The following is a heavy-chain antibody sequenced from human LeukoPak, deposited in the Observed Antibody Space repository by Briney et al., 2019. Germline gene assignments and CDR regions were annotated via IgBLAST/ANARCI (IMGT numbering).Heavy chain of an antibody. D-gene: IGHD3-3*01. CDR3: ARVHPQSTIFGVVIDWFDP. CDR2: IYHSGST. CDR1: GGSISSGGYY. Sequence: PSETLSLTCTVSGGSISSGGYYWSWIRQPPGKGLEWIGYIYHSGSTYYNPSLKSRVTISVDRSKNQFSLKLSSVTAADTAVYYCARVHPQSTIFGVVIDWFDPWGQGTLVTVSS. J-gene: IGHJ5*02. V-gene: IGHV4-30-2*01.